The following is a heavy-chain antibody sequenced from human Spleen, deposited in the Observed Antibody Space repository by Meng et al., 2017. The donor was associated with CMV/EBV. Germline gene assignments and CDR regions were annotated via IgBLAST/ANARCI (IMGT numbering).Heavy chain of an antibody. V-gene: IGHV1-8*03. Sequence: ASVKVSCKASGYTFTNYDINWVRQATGQGLEWLGWMNPNSGNTGYAQKFQGRVTITKNTSISTAYMELSSLRSEDTAVYYCGSHTYCSSSSCYTGLDYYYYGMDVWGQGTTVTVSS. CDR1: GYTFTNYD. CDR3: GSHTYCSSSSCYTGLDYYYYGMDV. J-gene: IGHJ6*02. CDR2: MNPNSGNT. D-gene: IGHD2-2*02.